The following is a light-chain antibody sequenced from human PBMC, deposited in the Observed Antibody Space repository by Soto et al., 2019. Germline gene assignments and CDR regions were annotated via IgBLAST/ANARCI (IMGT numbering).Light chain of an antibody. V-gene: IGLV1-47*02. CDR3: AAWDDSLSGLYV. Sequence: QSVLTQPPSVSAAPGQKVTISCSGSISNIGKNYVSWYQQLPGTAPKVLIYSNNQRPSGVPDRFSGSKSGTSASLAISGLRSEDEADYYCAAWDDSLSGLYVFGTGTQLTVL. J-gene: IGLJ1*01. CDR2: SNN. CDR1: ISNIGKNY.